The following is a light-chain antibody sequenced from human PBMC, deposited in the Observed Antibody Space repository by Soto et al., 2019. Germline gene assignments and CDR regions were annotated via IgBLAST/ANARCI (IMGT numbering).Light chain of an antibody. CDR3: QRMT. V-gene: IGKV3-11*01. Sequence: EIVLTQSPSTPSLSPGERATLSCRASQSVSSYLAWYQQKPGQAPRLLLYDASNRATGIPARFSGSGSGTDFTLTIGSLEPEDFAFYYGQRMTFGQGTKVDIK. CDR2: DAS. J-gene: IGKJ1*01. CDR1: QSVSSY.